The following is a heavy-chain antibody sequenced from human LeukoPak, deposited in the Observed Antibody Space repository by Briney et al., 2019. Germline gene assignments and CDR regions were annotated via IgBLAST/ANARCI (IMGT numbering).Heavy chain of an antibody. V-gene: IGHV4-4*07. CDR1: GGSISSYY. CDR3: ARDRDLYLFDL. D-gene: IGHD5-24*01. Sequence: SETLSLTCTVSGGSISSYYWSWIRQPAGKGLEWIGRVYTSGSTNFNPSLKSRVTMSVDTSKNQFSLKLSSVTAADTAVYYCARDRDLYLFDLWGQGTLVTVSS. J-gene: IGHJ5*02. CDR2: VYTSGST.